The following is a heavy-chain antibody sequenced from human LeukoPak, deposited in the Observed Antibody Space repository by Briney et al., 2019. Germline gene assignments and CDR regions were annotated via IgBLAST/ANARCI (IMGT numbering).Heavy chain of an antibody. CDR2: ISDYNGNT. CDR3: ARVRGSTVTTSREYYFDY. Sequence: ASVKVSCKASGYTFTSYGISWVRQAPGQGLEWMGWISDYNGNTNYAQKLQGRVTMTTDTSTSTAYMELRSLRSDDTAVYYCARVRGSTVTTSREYYFDYWGQGTLVTVSS. CDR1: GYTFTSYG. V-gene: IGHV1-18*04. D-gene: IGHD4-17*01. J-gene: IGHJ4*02.